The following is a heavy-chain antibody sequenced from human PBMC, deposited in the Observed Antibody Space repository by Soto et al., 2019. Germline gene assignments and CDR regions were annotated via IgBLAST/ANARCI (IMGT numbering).Heavy chain of an antibody. CDR1: GGSISSGGYY. J-gene: IGHJ4*02. V-gene: IGHV4-31*03. CDR3: ARLEGAVPLDY. D-gene: IGHD3-3*01. CDR2: IYYSGST. Sequence: QVQLQESGPGLVKPSQTLSLTCTVSGGSISSGGYYWSWIRQHPGKGLEWIGYIYYSGSTYYNPSLKSRVTISVDRSKNQFSLTLSSVSAADTAVYYGARLEGAVPLDYWGQGRLVTVSS.